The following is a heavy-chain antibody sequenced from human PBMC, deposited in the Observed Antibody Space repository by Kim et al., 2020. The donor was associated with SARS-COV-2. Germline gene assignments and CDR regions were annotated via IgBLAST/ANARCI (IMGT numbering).Heavy chain of an antibody. CDR2: IYYSGST. CDR3: ARDRIGYCSSTSCSLHFDY. CDR1: GGSINSYS. D-gene: IGHD2-2*01. Sequence: ENLSLTCTVSGGSINSYSWSWIRQPPGKGLEWIGYIYYSGSTNYNPSLKSRVTISVDTSRNQFSLKLSSVTAADTAVYYCARDRIGYCSSTSCSLHFDYWGQGTLVTVSS. V-gene: IGHV4-59*01. J-gene: IGHJ4*02.